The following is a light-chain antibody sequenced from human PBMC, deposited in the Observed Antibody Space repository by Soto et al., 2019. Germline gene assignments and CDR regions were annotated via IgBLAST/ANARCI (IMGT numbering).Light chain of an antibody. J-gene: IGLJ1*01. Sequence: QSVLTQPPSASGTPGQRVTISCSGSSSNIGSNSVNWYQQVPGTAPKLVIHSNNQRPSGVPGRFSGSKSGTSASLAINGLQSGDEADYYCGAWDESLNGYVFGTGTKVTVL. CDR3: GAWDESLNGYV. CDR1: SSNIGSNS. CDR2: SNN. V-gene: IGLV1-44*01.